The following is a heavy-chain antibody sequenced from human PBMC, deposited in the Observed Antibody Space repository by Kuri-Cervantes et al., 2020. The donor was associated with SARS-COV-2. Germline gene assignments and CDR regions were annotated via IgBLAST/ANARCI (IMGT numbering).Heavy chain of an antibody. CDR3: ARDPTGYCSGGSCYLDSWFDP. V-gene: IGHV1-2*02. Sequence: ASVKVSCKASGYTFTGYYMHWVRQAPGQGLEWMGWINPNSGGTNYAQKFQGRVTMTRDTSISTAYMELSRLRSDDTAVYYCARDPTGYCSGGSCYLDSWFDPWGQGTLVTDSS. CDR2: INPNSGGT. D-gene: IGHD2-15*01. CDR1: GYTFTGYY. J-gene: IGHJ5*02.